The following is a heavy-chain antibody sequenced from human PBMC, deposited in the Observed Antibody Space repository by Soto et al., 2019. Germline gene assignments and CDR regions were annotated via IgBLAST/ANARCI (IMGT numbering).Heavy chain of an antibody. CDR2: INPNSGGT. J-gene: IGHJ6*02. D-gene: IGHD3-10*01. CDR3: ARGYYGSGSYYRVAYYYYGMDV. Sequence: QVQLVQSGAEVKKPGASVKVSCKASGYTFTGYYMHWVRQAPGQGLEWMGWINPNSGGTNYAQKFQGWVIMTRDTSISTAYMELSRLRSDDTAVYYCARGYYGSGSYYRVAYYYYGMDVWGQGTTVTVSS. V-gene: IGHV1-2*04. CDR1: GYTFTGYY.